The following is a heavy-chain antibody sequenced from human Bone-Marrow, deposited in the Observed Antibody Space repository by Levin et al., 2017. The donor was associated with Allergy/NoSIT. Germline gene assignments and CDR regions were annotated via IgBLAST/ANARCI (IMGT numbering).Heavy chain of an antibody. CDR2: INPNSGGT. CDR1: GYTFTGYY. V-gene: IGHV1-2*02. J-gene: IGHJ4*02. D-gene: IGHD2-2*01. Sequence: GESLKISCKASGYTFTGYYMHWVRQAPGQGLEWMGWINPNSGGTNYAQKFQGRVTMTRDTSISTAYMELSRLRSDDTAVYYCAREPGYCSSTSCYYYFDYWGQGTLVTVSS. CDR3: AREPGYCSSTSCYYYFDY.